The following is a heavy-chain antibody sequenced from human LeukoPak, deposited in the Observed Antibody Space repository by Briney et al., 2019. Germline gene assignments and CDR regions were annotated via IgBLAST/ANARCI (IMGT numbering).Heavy chain of an antibody. J-gene: IGHJ4*02. CDR2: IIPILGVA. CDR3: ARDRPYTGGWRGFDY. Sequence: SVKVSCKASGGTFSSYAISWVRQAPGQGLQWMGRIIPILGVANYAQKFQGRVTITADESTSTAYMELSSLRSEDTAVYYCARDRPYTGGWRGFDYWGQGTLVTVSS. V-gene: IGHV1-69*04. D-gene: IGHD6-19*01. CDR1: GGTFSSYA.